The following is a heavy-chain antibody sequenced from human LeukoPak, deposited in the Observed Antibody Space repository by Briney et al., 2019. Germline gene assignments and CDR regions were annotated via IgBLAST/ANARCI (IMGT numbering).Heavy chain of an antibody. CDR2: ISNVGSHI. CDR3: SRDPTYYLRYGYFDY. J-gene: IGHJ4*02. CDR1: GFTLSSSA. V-gene: IGHV3-21*01. D-gene: IGHD1-26*01. Sequence: PGGSLRLSCAASGFTLSSSAMNWVRQAPGKGLEWVSSISNVGSHIYYAGSVKGRFTISRDNTKNSLYLQMNSLRAEDTAVYYCSRDPTYYLRYGYFDYWGRGALVTVSS.